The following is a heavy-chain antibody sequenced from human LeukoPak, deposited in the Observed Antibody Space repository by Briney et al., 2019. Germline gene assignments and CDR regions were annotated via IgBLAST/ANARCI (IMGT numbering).Heavy chain of an antibody. CDR1: GFTFSNYW. CDR3: ARDLSYSASGTYYAAWFDR. J-gene: IGHJ5*02. V-gene: IGHV3-74*01. CDR2: INSDGSST. D-gene: IGHD3-10*01. Sequence: GGSLRLSCAASGFTFSNYWIHWVRQVPGKGLVWVSRINSDGSSTSYAESVKGRFSISRDNAKNTVYLQMNSLRAEDTAVYLCARDLSYSASGTYYAAWFDRWGQGTLVTVSS.